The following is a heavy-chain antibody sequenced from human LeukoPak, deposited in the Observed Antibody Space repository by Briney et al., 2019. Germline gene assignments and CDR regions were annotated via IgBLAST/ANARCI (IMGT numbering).Heavy chain of an antibody. CDR3: ARDGGGAARLVADAFDI. D-gene: IGHD6-6*01. V-gene: IGHV4-59*01. CDR2: IYYSGST. CDR1: GDSISAYY. J-gene: IGHJ3*02. Sequence: SETLSLTCTVSGDSISAYYWSWIRQPPGKGLEWIGYIYYSGSTYYNPSLKGRVTISVDTSKNQFSLRLTSVTAADTAVYFCARDGGGAARLVADAFDIWGQGTMVTVSS.